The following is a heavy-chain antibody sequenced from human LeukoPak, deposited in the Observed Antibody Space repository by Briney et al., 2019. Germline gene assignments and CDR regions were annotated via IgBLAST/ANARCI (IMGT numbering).Heavy chain of an antibody. J-gene: IGHJ4*02. D-gene: IGHD4-17*01. CDR3: ARALTTVIDY. CDR1: GGSISSYY. V-gene: IGHV4-4*07. Sequence: PSETLSLTCTVSGGSISSYYWSWIRQPAGQGLEWIGRIYTSGSTNYNPSLKSRITISVDTSKNQFSLQLSSVTAADTAVYYCARALTTVIDYWGQGTLVTVSS. CDR2: IYTSGST.